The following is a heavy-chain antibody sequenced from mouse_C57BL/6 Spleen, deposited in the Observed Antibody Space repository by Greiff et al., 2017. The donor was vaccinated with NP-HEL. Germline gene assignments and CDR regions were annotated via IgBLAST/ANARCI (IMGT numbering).Heavy chain of an antibody. CDR2: IYPRDGST. D-gene: IGHD1-1*01. CDR3: ARPDYYCSTSGRFDV. Sequence: VQLQQSDAELVKPGASVKISCKVSGYTFTDHTIHWMKQRPEQGLEWIGYIYPRDGSTKYNEKFKGKATLTAAKSSSTAYMQLNIMTSEDAAVYFCARPDYYCSTSGRFDVWGTGTTVTVSS. V-gene: IGHV1-78*01. J-gene: IGHJ1*03. CDR1: GYTFTDHT.